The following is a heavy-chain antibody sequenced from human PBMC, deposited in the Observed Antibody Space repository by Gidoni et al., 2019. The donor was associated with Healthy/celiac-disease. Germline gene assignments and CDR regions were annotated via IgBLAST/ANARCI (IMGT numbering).Heavy chain of an antibody. V-gene: IGHV3-33*01. CDR1: GFTFRSYG. Sequence: QVQLVESGGGVVQPGRSLRLSCAASGFTFRSYGMSWFRQAPGKGLEWVAVIWYDGSNKYYADSVKGRFTISRDNSKNTLYLQMNSLRAEDTAVYYCARDLGYCSSTSCYEYYYYGMDVWGQGTTVTVSS. CDR2: IWYDGSNK. CDR3: ARDLGYCSSTSCYEYYYYGMDV. D-gene: IGHD2-2*01. J-gene: IGHJ6*02.